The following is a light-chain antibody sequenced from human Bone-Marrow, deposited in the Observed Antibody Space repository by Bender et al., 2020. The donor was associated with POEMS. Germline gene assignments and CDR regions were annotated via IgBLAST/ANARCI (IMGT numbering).Light chain of an antibody. Sequence: QAVVTQEPSFSVSPGGTVTVTCGLGAGAVSTGYWPSWHHQTPGQPPRTLLYNTDTRSSGVPDRFSGSILGNTAALTITGAQADDESEYYCLLDMGRGFWVFGGGTKLTVL. V-gene: IGLV8-61*01. J-gene: IGLJ3*02. CDR2: NTD. CDR3: LLDMGRGFWV. CDR1: AGAVSTGYW.